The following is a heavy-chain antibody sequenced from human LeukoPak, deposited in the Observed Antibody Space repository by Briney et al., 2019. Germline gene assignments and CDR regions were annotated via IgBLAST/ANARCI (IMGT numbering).Heavy chain of an antibody. CDR1: GGSISSYY. D-gene: IGHD6-13*01. CDR2: IYTSGST. Sequence: SETLSLTCTVSGGSISSYYWSWIRQPAGKGLEWIGRIYTSGSTNYNPSLKSRVTISVDTSRNQFSLKLSSVTAADTAVYYCARHGEPSRSWHMALIYGMDVRGQGATVTVSS. J-gene: IGHJ6*02. V-gene: IGHV4-4*07. CDR3: ARHGEPSRSWHMALIYGMDV.